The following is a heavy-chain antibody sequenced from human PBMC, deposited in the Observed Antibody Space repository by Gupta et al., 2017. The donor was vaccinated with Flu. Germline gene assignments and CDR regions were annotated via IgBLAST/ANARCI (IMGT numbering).Heavy chain of an antibody. D-gene: IGHD2-15*01. Sequence: QVQLQESGPGLVKPSQTLSLTCTVSGGSISSGSYYWSWIRPPAGKGLEWIGRIYTSGSANYNPSLKSRVTISVDTSKNQFSLKLSSVTAADTAVYYCARWVGYCSGGSCYYFDYWGQGTLVTVSS. CDR3: ARWVGYCSGGSCYYFDY. J-gene: IGHJ4*02. CDR1: GGSISSGSYY. V-gene: IGHV4-61*02. CDR2: IYTSGSA.